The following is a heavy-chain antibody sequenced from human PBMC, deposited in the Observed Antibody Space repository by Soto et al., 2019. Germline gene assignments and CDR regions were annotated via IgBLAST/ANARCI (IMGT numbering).Heavy chain of an antibody. D-gene: IGHD6-19*01. CDR1: GFSLSSSGMG. CDR3: AHRSLVAVGGTWSLRS. J-gene: IGHJ5*02. V-gene: IGHV2-5*02. CDR2: IYWDDDK. Sequence: SGPTLVNPTQTLTLTCTFSGFSLSSSGMGVGWIRQPPGKALEWLALIYWDDDKRYNPSLRSRLSITKDTTKNQVVLTVTNMDPVDTATYYCAHRSLVAVGGTWSLRSWGQGTLVTVSS.